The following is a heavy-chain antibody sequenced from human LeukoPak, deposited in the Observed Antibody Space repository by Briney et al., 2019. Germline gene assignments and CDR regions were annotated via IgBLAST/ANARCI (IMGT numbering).Heavy chain of an antibody. Sequence: SETLSLTCAVYGGSFSGYYWSWIRQPPGKGLEWIGEINHSGSTNYNPSLKSRVTISVDTSKNQFSLKLSSVTAADTAVYYCARGVIRYYYYMDVWGKGTTVTVPS. D-gene: IGHD2/OR15-2a*01. J-gene: IGHJ6*03. CDR1: GGSFSGYY. CDR3: ARGVIRYYYYMDV. CDR2: INHSGST. V-gene: IGHV4-34*01.